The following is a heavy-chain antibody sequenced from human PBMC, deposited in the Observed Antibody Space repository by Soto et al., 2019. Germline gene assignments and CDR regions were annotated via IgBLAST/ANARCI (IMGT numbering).Heavy chain of an antibody. D-gene: IGHD6-13*01. CDR3: ARGELAAAGQLGDY. Sequence: PGGSLRLSCAASGFTFSSYWMHWVRQAPGKGLVWVSRINSDGSSTSYADSVKGRFTISRDNAKNTLYLQMSSLRAEDTAVYYCARGELAAAGQLGDYWGQGTLVTVSS. J-gene: IGHJ4*02. CDR2: INSDGSST. V-gene: IGHV3-74*01. CDR1: GFTFSSYW.